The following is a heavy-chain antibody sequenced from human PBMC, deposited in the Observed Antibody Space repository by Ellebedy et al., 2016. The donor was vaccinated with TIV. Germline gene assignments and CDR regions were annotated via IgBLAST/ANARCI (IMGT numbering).Heavy chain of an antibody. CDR3: AKTNSPHGYSYGEIRLRRRYYFDY. J-gene: IGHJ4*02. CDR2: ISGSGGST. V-gene: IGHV3-23*01. CDR1: GFTFSSYA. Sequence: GGSLRLXCAASGFTFSSYAMSWVRQAPGKGLEWVSSISGSGGSTYYADSVKGRFTISRDNSKNTLYLQMNSLRAEDTAVYYCAKTNSPHGYSYGEIRLRRRYYFDYWGQGTLVTVSS. D-gene: IGHD5-18*01.